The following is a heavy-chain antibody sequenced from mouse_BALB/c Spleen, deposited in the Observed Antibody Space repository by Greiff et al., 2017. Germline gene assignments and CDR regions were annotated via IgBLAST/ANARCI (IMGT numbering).Heavy chain of an antibody. CDR3: ARGSLYGNPFAY. Sequence: VMLVESGPGLVQPSQSLSITCTVSGFSLTSYGVHWVRQPPGKGLEWLGVIWAGGSTNYNSALMSRLSISKDNSKSQVFLKMNSLQTDDTAMYYCARGSLYGNPFAYWGQGTLVTVSA. V-gene: IGHV2-9*02. J-gene: IGHJ3*01. D-gene: IGHD2-10*02. CDR1: GFSLTSYG. CDR2: IWAGGST.